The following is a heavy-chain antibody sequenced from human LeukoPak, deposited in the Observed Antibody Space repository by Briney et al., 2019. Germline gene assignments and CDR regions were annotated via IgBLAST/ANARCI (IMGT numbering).Heavy chain of an antibody. CDR3: ARGYWDIVATRSARDYYYYYYMDV. D-gene: IGHD5-12*01. V-gene: IGHV5-51*01. CDR1: GYSFTTYW. CDR2: IYPGDSDT. J-gene: IGHJ6*03. Sequence: PGESLKISCKGSGYSFTTYWIGWVRQMPGKGLEWMGIIYPGDSDTRYSPSFQGQVTISADKSISTAYLQWSSLKASDTAMYYCARGYWDIVATRSARDYYYYYYMDVWGKGTTVTVSS.